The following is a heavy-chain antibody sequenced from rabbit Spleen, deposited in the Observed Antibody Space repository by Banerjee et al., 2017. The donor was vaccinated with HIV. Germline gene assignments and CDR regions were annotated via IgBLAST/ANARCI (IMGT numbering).Heavy chain of an antibody. V-gene: IGHV1S40*01. CDR2: VYAGASGST. Sequence: QSLEESGGDLVKPGASLTLTCTASGFSFSSNYYMYWVRQAPGKGLEWIACVYAGASGSTYSATWAKGRFTISKTSSTTVTLQMTSLTAADTATYFCARDTGTIFSTYGMDLWGPGTLVTVS. D-gene: IGHD7-1*01. CDR3: ARDTGTIFSTYGMDL. CDR1: GFSFSSNYY. J-gene: IGHJ6*01.